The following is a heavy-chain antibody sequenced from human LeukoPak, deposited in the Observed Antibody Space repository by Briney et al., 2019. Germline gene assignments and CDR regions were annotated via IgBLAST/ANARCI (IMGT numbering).Heavy chain of an antibody. CDR2: VDPEDGET. D-gene: IGHD2-15*01. Sequence: ASVKISCKVSGYTFTDYYMHWVQQAPGKGLEWMGLVDPEDGETIYAEKFQGRVTITADTSTDTAYMELKSLRSDDTAVYYCARTGCSAGSCYSQTVKFDSWGQGTLVTVSS. CDR1: GYTFTDYY. CDR3: ARTGCSAGSCYSQTVKFDS. V-gene: IGHV1-69-2*01. J-gene: IGHJ4*02.